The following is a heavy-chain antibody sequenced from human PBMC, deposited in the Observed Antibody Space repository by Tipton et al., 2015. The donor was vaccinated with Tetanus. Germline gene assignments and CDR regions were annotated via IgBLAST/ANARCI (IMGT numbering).Heavy chain of an antibody. D-gene: IGHD3-3*01. CDR3: ARGGLTPYEKDY. CDR2: IYYSGST. J-gene: IGHJ4*02. Sequence: TLSLTCTVSGGSISSGGYYWSWIRQHPGKGLEWIGYIYYSGSTYYSPSLKSRVTISVDTSKNQFSLKLSSVTAADTAVYYCARGGLTPYEKDYWGQGTLVTVSS. V-gene: IGHV4-31*03. CDR1: GGSISSGGYY.